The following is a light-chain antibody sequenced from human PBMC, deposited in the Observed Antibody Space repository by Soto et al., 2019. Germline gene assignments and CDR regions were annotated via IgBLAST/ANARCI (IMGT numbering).Light chain of an antibody. CDR2: EVS. J-gene: IGLJ1*01. CDR3: SSYTTSSTYV. CDR1: SNDVGGYNY. V-gene: IGLV2-14*01. Sequence: SALTQPASVSGSPGQSITISCTGTSNDVGGYNYVSWYQQYLGKAPKLMIYEVSNRPSGISNRFSGSKSGNTASLTISGLQAEDEADYYCSSYTTSSTYVFGTGTKVTVL.